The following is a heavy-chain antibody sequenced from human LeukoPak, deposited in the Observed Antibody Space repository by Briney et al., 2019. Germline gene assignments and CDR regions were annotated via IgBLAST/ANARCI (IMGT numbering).Heavy chain of an antibody. CDR3: ARGIPSSRDGYNLAANSYYYMDV. J-gene: IGHJ6*03. V-gene: IGHV4-34*01. Sequence: PSETLSLTCAVYGGSFSGYYWSWIRQPPGKGLEWIWEINHSGSANYNPSLKSRATISVDTSKNQFSLKLSSVTAADTAVYYCARGIPSSRDGYNLAANSYYYMDVWGKGTTVTVSS. CDR1: GGSFSGYY. D-gene: IGHD5-24*01. CDR2: INHSGSA.